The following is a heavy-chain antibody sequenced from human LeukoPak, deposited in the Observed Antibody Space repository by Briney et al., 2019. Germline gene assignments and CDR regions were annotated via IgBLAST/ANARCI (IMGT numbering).Heavy chain of an antibody. CDR3: ARDAHYYDSSGYYYYYYYGMDV. CDR2: ISAYNGNT. CDR1: GYTFTSYG. J-gene: IGHJ6*02. D-gene: IGHD3-22*01. Sequence: ASVKVSCKASGYTFTSYGISWVRQAPGRGLEWMGWISAYNGNTNYAQKLQGRVTMTTDTSTSTAYMELRSLRSDDTAVYYCARDAHYYDSSGYYYYYYYGMDVWGQGTTVTVSS. V-gene: IGHV1-18*01.